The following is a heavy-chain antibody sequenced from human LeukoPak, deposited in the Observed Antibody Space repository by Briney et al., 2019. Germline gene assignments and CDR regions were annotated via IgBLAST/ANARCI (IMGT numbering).Heavy chain of an antibody. CDR1: GFTFSSYG. D-gene: IGHD1-7*01. V-gene: IGHV3-30*18. J-gene: IGHJ6*02. Sequence: GRSLGLSCAASGFTFSSYGMHWVRQAPGKGLEWVAVISYDGSNKYYADSVKGRFTISRDNSKNTLYLQMNSLRAEDTAVYYCAKDTKLGLYYYGMDVWGQGTTVTVSS. CDR3: AKDTKLGLYYYGMDV. CDR2: ISYDGSNK.